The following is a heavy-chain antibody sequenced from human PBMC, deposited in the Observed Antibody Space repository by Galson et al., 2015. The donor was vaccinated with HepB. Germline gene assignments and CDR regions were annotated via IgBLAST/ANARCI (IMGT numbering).Heavy chain of an antibody. CDR1: GFSFSDYY. V-gene: IGHV3-11*06. CDR3: ARGDSYSSGWFLHY. J-gene: IGHJ4*02. CDR2: ISTSGSYT. Sequence: SLRLSCAASGFSFSDYYMTWIRRAPGKGLEWVSDISTSGSYTNHADSVRGRFTISRDNAKNSLYLEMDSLRVEDTAVYYCARGDSYSSGWFLHYWGQGTLVTVSS. D-gene: IGHD6-19*01.